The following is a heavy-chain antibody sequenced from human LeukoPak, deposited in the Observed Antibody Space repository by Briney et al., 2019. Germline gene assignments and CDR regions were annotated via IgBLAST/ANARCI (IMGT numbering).Heavy chain of an antibody. CDR1: GFTFSSYA. J-gene: IGHJ4*02. V-gene: IGHV3-30-3*01. Sequence: GGSLRLSCAASGFTFSSYAMHWVRQAPGKGLEWVAVISYDGSNKYYADSVKGRFTISRDNSKNTLYLQMNSLRAEDTAVYYCARTYCSSTSCYYSDYWGQGTLVTVSS. CDR3: ARTYCSSTSCYYSDY. CDR2: ISYDGSNK. D-gene: IGHD2-2*01.